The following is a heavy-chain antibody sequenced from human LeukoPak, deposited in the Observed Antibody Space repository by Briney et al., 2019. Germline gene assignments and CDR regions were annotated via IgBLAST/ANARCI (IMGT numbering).Heavy chain of an antibody. J-gene: IGHJ4*02. V-gene: IGHV3-11*01. Sequence: PGGSLRLSCRASGFMFTDYYMSWIRQAPGEGLEWLSYIDSSGNTIYYAESVKGRFTISRDNGKGSLDLQMNSLRAEDTALYYCARGGADISGTRRSSFDSWGQGTLVIVSS. D-gene: IGHD1-20*01. CDR3: ARGGADISGTRRSSFDS. CDR2: IDSSGNTI. CDR1: GFMFTDYY.